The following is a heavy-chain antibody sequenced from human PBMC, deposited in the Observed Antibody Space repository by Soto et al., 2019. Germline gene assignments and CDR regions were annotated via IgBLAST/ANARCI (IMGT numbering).Heavy chain of an antibody. D-gene: IGHD6-6*01. CDR3: AKDGSGEIAARPFDY. Sequence: SETLSLTCTVSGGSISSYYWSWIRQPPGKGLEWIGYIYYSGSTNYNPSLKSRVTISVDTSKNQFSLKLSSVTAEDTAVYYCAKDGSGEIAARPFDYWGQGALVTVS. CDR2: IYYSGST. J-gene: IGHJ4*02. V-gene: IGHV4-59*01. CDR1: GGSISSYY.